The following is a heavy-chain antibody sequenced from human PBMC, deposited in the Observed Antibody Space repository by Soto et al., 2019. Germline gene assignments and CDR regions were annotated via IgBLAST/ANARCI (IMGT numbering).Heavy chain of an antibody. CDR1: GGSISSYY. V-gene: IGHV4-59*08. J-gene: IGHJ6*03. CDR3: ASRASDYDFWSGFSGIEWSADYYYYMDV. D-gene: IGHD3-3*01. Sequence: QVQLQESGPGLVKPSETLSLTCTVSGGSISSYYWSWIRQPPGKGLEWIGYIYYSGSTNYNPSLKSRVTISVDTSKNQFSLKLSSVTAADTAVYYCASRASDYDFWSGFSGIEWSADYYYYMDVWGKGTTVTVSS. CDR2: IYYSGST.